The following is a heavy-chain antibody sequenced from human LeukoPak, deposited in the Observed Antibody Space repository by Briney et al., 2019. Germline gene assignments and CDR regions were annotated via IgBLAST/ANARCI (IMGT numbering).Heavy chain of an antibody. V-gene: IGHV4-4*07. CDR1: GGSISSYY. CDR2: IYTSGTT. D-gene: IGHD1-1*01. CDR3: ARVSWFPGTSYYYMDV. J-gene: IGHJ6*03. Sequence: SETLSLTCTVSGGSISSYYWSWIRQPAGKGLEWVGRIYTSGTTNYNPSLKSRVTISVDTSKNQFYLKLSSVTAADTAVYYCARVSWFPGTSYYYMDVWGKGTTVTVSS.